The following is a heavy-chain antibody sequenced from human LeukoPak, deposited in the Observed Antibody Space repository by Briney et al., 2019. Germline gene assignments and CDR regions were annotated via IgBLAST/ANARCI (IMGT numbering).Heavy chain of an antibody. D-gene: IGHD5-12*01. CDR3: ARGGWLLSLSGIFDY. J-gene: IGHJ4*02. Sequence: PGGSLRLSCAASGFTFSNYGMHWVRQAPGKGLEWVSSISSSSSYIYYADSVKGRFTVSRDNAKKSLYLQMNSLRAEDTGVYYCARGGWLLSLSGIFDYWGQGTLVTVSS. V-gene: IGHV3-21*01. CDR2: ISSSSSYI. CDR1: GFTFSNYG.